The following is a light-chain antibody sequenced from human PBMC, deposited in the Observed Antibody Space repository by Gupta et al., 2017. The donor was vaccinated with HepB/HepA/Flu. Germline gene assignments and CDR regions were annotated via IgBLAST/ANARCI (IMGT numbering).Light chain of an antibody. CDR2: DAS. CDR1: QSVSSY. V-gene: IGKV3-11*01. J-gene: IGKJ3*01. CDR3: QQRSNWPGFT. Sequence: EIVLTQSPATLSLSPGERATLSCRASQSVSSYLAWYQQKPGQAPRLLIYDASNRATGIPARFSGSGSGTDFTLTISSLELEDFAVYYCQQRSNWPGFTFGHGTKVDIK.